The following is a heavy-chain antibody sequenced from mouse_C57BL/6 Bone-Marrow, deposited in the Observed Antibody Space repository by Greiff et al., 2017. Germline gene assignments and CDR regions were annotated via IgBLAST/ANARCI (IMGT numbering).Heavy chain of an antibody. CDR2: INPNNGGT. J-gene: IGHJ3*01. Sequence: VQLKQSGPELVKPGASVKISCKASGYTFTDYYMNWVKQSHGKSLEWIGDINPNNGGTSYNQKFKGKATLTVDKSSSTAYMELRSLTSEDSAVYYCARAPTGTGGWFAYWGQGTLVTVSA. CDR1: GYTFTDYY. CDR3: ARAPTGTGGWFAY. D-gene: IGHD4-1*01. V-gene: IGHV1-26*01.